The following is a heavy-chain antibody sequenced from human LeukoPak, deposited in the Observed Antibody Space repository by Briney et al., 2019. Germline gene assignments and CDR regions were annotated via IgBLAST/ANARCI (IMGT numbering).Heavy chain of an antibody. CDR3: AREGIDGWFDP. D-gene: IGHD2/OR15-2a*01. CDR2: ISGSGGST. V-gene: IGHV3-23*01. J-gene: IGHJ5*02. Sequence: GGSLRLSCAASGFTFSSYAMSWVRQAPGKGLEWVSAISGSGGSTYYADSVKGRFTISRENAKNSLYLQMNSLRAGDTAVYYCAREGIDGWFDPWGQGTLVTVSS. CDR1: GFTFSSYA.